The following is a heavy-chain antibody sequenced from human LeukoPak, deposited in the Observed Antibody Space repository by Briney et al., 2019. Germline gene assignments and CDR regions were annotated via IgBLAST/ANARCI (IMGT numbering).Heavy chain of an antibody. V-gene: IGHV4-59*12. CDR2: IYYSGST. D-gene: IGHD3-9*01. CDR1: GGSISSYY. J-gene: IGHJ6*03. CDR3: ARDRRYFDQNYYYYMDV. Sequence: SETLSLTCTVSGGSISSYYWSWIRQPPGKGLEYIGYIYYSGSTNYNPSLKSRVTMSVDTSKNQFSLNLSSVTAADTAVYYCARDRRYFDQNYYYYMDVWGKGTTVAVSS.